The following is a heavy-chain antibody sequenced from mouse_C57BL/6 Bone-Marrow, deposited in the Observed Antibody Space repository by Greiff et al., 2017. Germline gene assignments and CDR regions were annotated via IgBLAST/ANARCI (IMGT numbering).Heavy chain of an antibody. Sequence: VKLVESGPELVKPGASVKLSCKASGYTFTSYDMNWVQQGPGQGLEWIGWICPRDGSTKYNEKLKGKATLTVDTSSSTGYMELHSLTSEDSAVYFWARWGIITTAPLRAMDYWGQGTSVTVSS. J-gene: IGHJ4*01. CDR2: ICPRDGST. D-gene: IGHD1-1*01. CDR1: GYTFTSYD. V-gene: IGHV1-85*01. CDR3: ARWGIITTAPLRAMDY.